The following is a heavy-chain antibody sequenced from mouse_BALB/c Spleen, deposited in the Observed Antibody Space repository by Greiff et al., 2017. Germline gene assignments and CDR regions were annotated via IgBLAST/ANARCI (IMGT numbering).Heavy chain of an antibody. J-gene: IGHJ1*01. CDR3: TRCSPITTVVGWYFDV. CDR2: IRLKSNNYAT. D-gene: IGHD1-1*01. V-gene: IGHV6-6*02. CDR1: GFTFSNYW. Sequence: EVKLVESGGGLVQPGGSMKLSCVASGFTFSNYWMNWVRQSPEKGLEWVAEIRLKSNNYATHYAESVKGRFTISRDDSKSSVYLQMNNLRAEDTGIYYCTRCSPITTVVGWYFDVWGAGTTVTVSS.